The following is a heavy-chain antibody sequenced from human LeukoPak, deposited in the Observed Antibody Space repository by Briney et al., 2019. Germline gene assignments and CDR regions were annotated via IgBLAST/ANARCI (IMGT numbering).Heavy chain of an antibody. J-gene: IGHJ4*02. V-gene: IGHV1-18*01. CDR2: ISAYNGNT. CDR3: ARGSSTTKGKFPNDY. Sequence: GASVKVSCKASGYTFTSYGISWVRQAPGQGLEWMGWISAYNGNTNYAQKLQGRVTMTTDISTSTAYMELRSLRSDDTAVYYCARGSSTTKGKFPNDYWGQGTLVTVSS. CDR1: GYTFTSYG. D-gene: IGHD2-2*01.